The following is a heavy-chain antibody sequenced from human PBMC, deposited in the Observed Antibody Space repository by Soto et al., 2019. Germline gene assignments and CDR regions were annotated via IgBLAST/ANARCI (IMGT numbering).Heavy chain of an antibody. D-gene: IGHD3-3*01. CDR2: ISSSSSYT. CDR1: GFTFSDYY. CDR3: ARDYDFWSGYPYYYGMDV. V-gene: IGHV3-11*06. Sequence: QVQLVESGGGLVKPGGSLRLSCAASGFTFSDYYMSWIRQAPGKGLEWVSYISSSSSYTNYADSVEGRFTISRDNAKNSLYLQMNSLRAEDTAVYYCARDYDFWSGYPYYYGMDVWGQGTTVTVSS. J-gene: IGHJ6*02.